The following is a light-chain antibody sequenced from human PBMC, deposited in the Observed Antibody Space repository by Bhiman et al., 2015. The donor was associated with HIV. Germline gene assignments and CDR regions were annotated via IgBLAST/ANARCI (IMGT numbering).Light chain of an antibody. Sequence: QSALTQPPSVSGSPGQSITISCTGTSSDIGSYDRVSWYQQAPGTAPKLLIYDVTNRPSGVSDRFSGSKSGNTASLTISGLQAEDEADYYCGSYTTSSPPYVFGTGTKVTVL. V-gene: IGLV2-18*02. CDR2: DVT. J-gene: IGLJ1*01. CDR3: GSYTTSSPPYV. CDR1: SSDIGSYDR.